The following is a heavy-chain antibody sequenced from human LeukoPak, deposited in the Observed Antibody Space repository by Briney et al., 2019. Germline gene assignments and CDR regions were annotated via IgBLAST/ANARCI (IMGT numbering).Heavy chain of an antibody. V-gene: IGHV3-15*01. D-gene: IGHD6-19*01. CDR2: IKSKTDGGTT. CDR3: ARVRSGWYDDY. CDR1: GFTFSNAW. Sequence: PGGSLRLSCAASGFTFSNAWMSWVRQAPGKGLEWVGRIKSKTDGGTTDYAAPVKGRFTISRDNAKNSLYLQMNSLRDEDTAVYYCARVRSGWYDDYWGQGTLVTVSS. J-gene: IGHJ4*02.